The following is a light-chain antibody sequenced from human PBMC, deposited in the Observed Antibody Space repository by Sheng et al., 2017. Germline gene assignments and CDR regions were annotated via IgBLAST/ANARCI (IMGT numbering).Light chain of an antibody. CDR2: GAS. V-gene: IGKV3-20*01. CDR1: QRITRSY. CDR3: QQYGSSRRT. J-gene: IGKJ1*01. Sequence: DIVLTQSPGTLSLSPGERATLSCRASQRITRSYLVWYQQKPGQAPRVLIYGASTRATAIPDRFSGSGSGTDFTLTISRLEPEDFAVYYCQQYGSSRRTFGQGTKVEIK.